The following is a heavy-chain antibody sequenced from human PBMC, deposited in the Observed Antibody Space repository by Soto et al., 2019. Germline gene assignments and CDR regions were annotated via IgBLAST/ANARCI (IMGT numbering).Heavy chain of an antibody. Sequence: QITLKESGPPLVIPAQTLTLTCAFSGFSLTPPSMGVAWIRPPPGKALEWLALIYWDDDQRYSPSLKDRRTISKEASRSPVVLTISNMNPEDTGTYFCAHAGDYDLLSFDHWGPGTLGTVSS. V-gene: IGHV2-5*02. D-gene: IGHD4-17*01. CDR3: AHAGDYDLLSFDH. CDR2: IYWDDDQ. J-gene: IGHJ4*02. CDR1: GFSLTPPSMG.